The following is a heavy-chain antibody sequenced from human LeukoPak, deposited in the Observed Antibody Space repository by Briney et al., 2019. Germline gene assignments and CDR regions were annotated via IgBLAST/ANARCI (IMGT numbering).Heavy chain of an antibody. CDR3: ARAATGYYYYMDV. Sequence: PSETLSLTCAVYGGTFSCYYWIRLPQPPGKGLKGIGEINHSGSTNYNPSLKSRVTISVDTSKNQFSLKLSSVTAADTAVYYCARAATGYYYYMDVWGKGTTVTVSS. D-gene: IGHD6-13*01. CDR1: GGTFSCYY. J-gene: IGHJ6*03. CDR2: INHSGST. V-gene: IGHV4-34*01.